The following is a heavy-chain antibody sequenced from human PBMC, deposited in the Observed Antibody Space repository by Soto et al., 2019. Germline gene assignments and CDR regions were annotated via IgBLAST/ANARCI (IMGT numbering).Heavy chain of an antibody. V-gene: IGHV1-69*01. CDR2: IIPIFGTA. J-gene: IGHJ4*02. D-gene: IGHD4-17*01. CDR3: ASPRDPTTVTYYFDY. Sequence: QVQLVQSRAEVKKPGSSVKVSCKASGGTFSSYAISWVRQAPGQGLEWMGGIIPIFGTANYAQKFQGRVTITADESTSTAYMELSSLRSEDTAVYYCASPRDPTTVTYYFDYWGQGTLVTVSS. CDR1: GGTFSSYA.